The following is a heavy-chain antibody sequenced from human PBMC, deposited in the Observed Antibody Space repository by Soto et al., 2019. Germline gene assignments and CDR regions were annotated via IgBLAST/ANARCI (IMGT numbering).Heavy chain of an antibody. CDR3: ASTIFGVIDAEYFQH. Sequence: QVQLVQSGAEVKKPGSSVKVSCKASGGTFSSYTISWVRQAPGQGLEWMGRIIPILGIANYAQKFQGRVTITADKSTSTAYMELSSLRSEDTAVYYCASTIFGVIDAEYFQHWGQGTLVTVSS. CDR1: GGTFSSYT. CDR2: IIPILGIA. J-gene: IGHJ1*01. D-gene: IGHD3-3*01. V-gene: IGHV1-69*02.